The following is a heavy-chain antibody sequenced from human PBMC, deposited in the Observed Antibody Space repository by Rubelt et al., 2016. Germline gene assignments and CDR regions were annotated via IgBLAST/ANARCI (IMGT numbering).Heavy chain of an antibody. CDR1: GYTFTSYD. D-gene: IGHD4-17*01. CDR3: ARQTSVTSVTKRAVNWFDP. V-gene: IGHV1-69*04. CDR2: IIPIIGKA. J-gene: IGHJ5*02. Sequence: CKASGYTFTSYDINWVRQASGQGLEWMGRIIPIIGKANYAQKFQGRVTITADKATNTAYMELNNLRSEDTALYYCARQTSVTSVTKRAVNWFDPWGQGTLVTVSS.